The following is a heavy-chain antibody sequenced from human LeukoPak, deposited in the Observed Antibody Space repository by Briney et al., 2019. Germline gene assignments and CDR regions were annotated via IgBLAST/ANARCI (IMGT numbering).Heavy chain of an antibody. CDR2: INHSGST. CDR3: ARTDDSSGYYPFDY. J-gene: IGHJ4*02. CDR1: GGSFSGYY. D-gene: IGHD3-22*01. Sequence: SETQSLTCAVYGGSFSGYYWSWIRQPPGKGLEWIGEINHSGSTNYNPSLKNRVTISVDTSKNQFSLKLSSVTAADTAVYYCARTDDSSGYYPFDYWGQGTLVTVSS. V-gene: IGHV4-34*01.